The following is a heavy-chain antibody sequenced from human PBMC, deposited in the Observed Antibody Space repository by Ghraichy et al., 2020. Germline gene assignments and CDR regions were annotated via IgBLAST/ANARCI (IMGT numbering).Heavy chain of an antibody. CDR2: ISYDGFHK. J-gene: IGHJ5*02. CDR3: ARPMTGHYRRSPPDL. CDR1: GFTFNTFS. D-gene: IGHD3-9*01. V-gene: IGHV3-30-3*01. Sequence: GGSLRLSCEASGFTFNTFSMHWIRQAPGKGLEWVAVISYDGFHKFYADSVKGRFTVSRDNSENTLYLQMNSLRPEDTALYFCARPMTGHYRRSPPDLWGQGALVTVSS.